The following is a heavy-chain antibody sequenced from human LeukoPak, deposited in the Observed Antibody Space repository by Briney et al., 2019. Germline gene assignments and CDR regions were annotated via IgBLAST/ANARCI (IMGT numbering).Heavy chain of an antibody. Sequence: GGSLRLSCAASGFTFSSYSMNWVRQAPGKGLEWVSSISSSSSYIYYADSVKGRFTIFRDNAKNSLYLQMNSLRAEDTAVYYCARDRLMEGSSWQPRYYYYGMDVWGQGTTVTVSS. J-gene: IGHJ6*02. CDR1: GFTFSSYS. CDR3: ARDRLMEGSSWQPRYYYYGMDV. V-gene: IGHV3-21*01. D-gene: IGHD6-13*01. CDR2: ISSSSSYI.